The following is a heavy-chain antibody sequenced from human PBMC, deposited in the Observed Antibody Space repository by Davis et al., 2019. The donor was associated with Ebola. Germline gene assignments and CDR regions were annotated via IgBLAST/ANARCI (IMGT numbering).Heavy chain of an antibody. V-gene: IGHV4-34*01. CDR2: INHSGST. J-gene: IGHJ4*02. CDR1: GGSFSGYY. CDR3: ARIPPIWRRVDY. D-gene: IGHD3-3*01. Sequence: SETLSLTCAVYGGSFSGYYWSWIRQPPGKGLEWIGEINHSGSTNYNPSLKSRVTISVDTSKNQFSLKLSSVTAADTAVYYCARIPPIWRRVDYWGQGTLVTVSS.